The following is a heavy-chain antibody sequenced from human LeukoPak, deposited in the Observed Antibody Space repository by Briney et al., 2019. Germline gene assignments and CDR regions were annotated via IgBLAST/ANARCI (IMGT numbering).Heavy chain of an antibody. D-gene: IGHD3-22*01. CDR2: IKQDGSEK. V-gene: IGHV3-7*01. CDR1: GFTFSSYW. Sequence: GGSLRLSCAASGFTFSSYWMSWVRQAPGKGLEWVANIKQDGSEKYYVDSVKGRFTISRDNAKNSLYLQMNSLRAEGTAVYYCAREYDSSGYYLDYWGQGTLVTVSS. CDR3: AREYDSSGYYLDY. J-gene: IGHJ4*02.